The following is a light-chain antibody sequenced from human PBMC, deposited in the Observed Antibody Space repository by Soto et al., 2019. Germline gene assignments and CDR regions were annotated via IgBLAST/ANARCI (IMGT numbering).Light chain of an antibody. Sequence: EIVLTQSPATLSLSPGERATLSCRASQSVSSYLAWYQQKPGQAPRLLIYDASNRATGIPARFSGSGSGTDVPLTISSLEPEDFAVYYCQQRSNWPGFGGGTKVEIK. CDR3: QQRSNWPG. CDR2: DAS. J-gene: IGKJ4*02. CDR1: QSVSSY. V-gene: IGKV3-11*01.